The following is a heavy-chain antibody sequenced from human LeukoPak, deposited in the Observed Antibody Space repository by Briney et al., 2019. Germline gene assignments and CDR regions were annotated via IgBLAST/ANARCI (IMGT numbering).Heavy chain of an antibody. Sequence: GGSLRLSCLASGFTVSSSYMSWVRQAPGKGLEWVSVIYSGGSTYYADSVKGRFTISRDNSKNTLYLQMNSLRIEDTAVYYCARVAFRSSSYISGIDYWGQGTLVTVSS. CDR1: GFTVSSSY. D-gene: IGHD6-6*01. CDR2: IYSGGST. J-gene: IGHJ4*02. V-gene: IGHV3-53*01. CDR3: ARVAFRSSSYISGIDY.